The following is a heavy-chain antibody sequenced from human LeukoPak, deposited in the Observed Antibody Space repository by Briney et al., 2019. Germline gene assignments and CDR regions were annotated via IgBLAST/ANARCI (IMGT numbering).Heavy chain of an antibody. D-gene: IGHD5-24*01. CDR2: IIPIVGIA. CDR3: ARDGEMAMIYFDY. Sequence: GASVKVSCKASGGTFSSYAISWVRQAPGQGLEWMGTIIPIVGIANYAQKFQGRVTITADKFTSTAYMELSSLRSEDTAVYYCARDGEMAMIYFDYWGQGTLVTVSS. J-gene: IGHJ4*02. V-gene: IGHV1-69*04. CDR1: GGTFSSYA.